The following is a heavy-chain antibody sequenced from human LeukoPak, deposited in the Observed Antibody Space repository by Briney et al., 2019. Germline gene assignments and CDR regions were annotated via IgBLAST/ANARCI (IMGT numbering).Heavy chain of an antibody. Sequence: GGSLRLSCAASGFTFSSYSMNWVRQAPGKGLEWVSSISSSSSYIYYADSVKGRFTISRDNAKNSLYLQMNSLRAEDTAVYYCARDGYDSSGYYRIDYWGQGTLVTVSS. V-gene: IGHV3-21*01. CDR3: ARDGYDSSGYYRIDY. D-gene: IGHD3-22*01. J-gene: IGHJ4*02. CDR1: GFTFSSYS. CDR2: ISSSSSYI.